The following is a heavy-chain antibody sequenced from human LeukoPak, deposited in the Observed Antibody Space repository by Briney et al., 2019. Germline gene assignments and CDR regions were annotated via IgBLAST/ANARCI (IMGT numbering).Heavy chain of an antibody. CDR3: ATESGWYPDY. CDR1: GFTFRSYS. Sequence: GGSLRHSCAASGFTFRSYSMHWVRQAPGKGLEWVSYISSTSSTIYYADSVKGRFTISRDNAKNSLYLQMNSLRDEDTAVYYCATESGWYPDYWGQGTLVTVSS. J-gene: IGHJ4*02. CDR2: ISSTSSTI. D-gene: IGHD6-19*01. V-gene: IGHV3-48*02.